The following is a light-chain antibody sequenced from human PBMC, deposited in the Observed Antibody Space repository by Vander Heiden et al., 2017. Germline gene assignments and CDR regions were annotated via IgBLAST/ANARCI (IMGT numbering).Light chain of an antibody. CDR3: QQHSNRTPIT. J-gene: IGKJ4*01. Sequence: ATLSSAPGERATLSCRLSQNVSRYSAWYQQKHAGVPRILINDASNRANGIVAWCISSGSWADYTHPISSLEHEDFAVHYCQQHSNRTPITFGGGTKVEIK. V-gene: IGKV3-11*01. CDR1: QNVSRY. CDR2: DAS.